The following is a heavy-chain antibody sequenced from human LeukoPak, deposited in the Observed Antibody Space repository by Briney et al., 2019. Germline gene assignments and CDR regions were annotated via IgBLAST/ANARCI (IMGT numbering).Heavy chain of an antibody. Sequence: SETLSLTCAVYGGSFSGYYWSWIRQPPGKGLEWIGEINHSGSTNYNPSLKSRVTISVDTSKNQFSLKLSSVTAADTAVYYCARRVVGHYLGWSYWGQGTLVTVSS. CDR2: INHSGST. V-gene: IGHV4-34*01. J-gene: IGHJ4*02. CDR1: GGSFSGYY. D-gene: IGHD2-21*01. CDR3: ARRVVGHYLGWSY.